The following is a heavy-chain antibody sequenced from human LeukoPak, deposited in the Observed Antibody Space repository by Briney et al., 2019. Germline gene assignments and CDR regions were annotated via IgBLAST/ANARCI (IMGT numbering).Heavy chain of an antibody. J-gene: IGHJ4*02. CDR3: AARSSMPTGYY. CDR2: ISDGGVIT. D-gene: IGHD2/OR15-2a*01. V-gene: IGHV3-23*01. CDR1: GFTFSRYA. Sequence: GSVRLSCAASGFTFSRYAMSWVRQAPGKGLEWISAISDGGVITFYADSVKGRFTISRDNSKNTLYLQMNSLRVEDTAVYYCAARSSMPTGYYRGPGNPGTVSS.